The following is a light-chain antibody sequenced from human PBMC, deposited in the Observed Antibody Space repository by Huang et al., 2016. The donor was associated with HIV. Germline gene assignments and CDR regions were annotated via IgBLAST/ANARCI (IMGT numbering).Light chain of an antibody. CDR2: GAS. CDR3: QQYKDWPPVT. J-gene: IGKJ4*01. V-gene: IGKV3-15*01. CDR1: QSVSSN. Sequence: EIVMTQSPATLSVPPGERATLSCRASQSVSSNLAWYQQKAGQTPRLLIYGASTRATGIPARFSGSGSATEFTLTISGLQSEDSAIYYCQQYKDWPPVTFGGGTKVEIK.